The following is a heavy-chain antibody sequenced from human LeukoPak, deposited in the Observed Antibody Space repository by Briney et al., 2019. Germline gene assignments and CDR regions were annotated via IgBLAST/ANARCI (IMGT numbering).Heavy chain of an antibody. J-gene: IGHJ4*02. CDR2: ISAYNGNT. D-gene: IGHD3-3*01. Sequence: ASVKVSCKASGYTFTSYGISWVRQAPGQGLEWMGWISAYNGNTNYAQRLQGRVTMTTDTSSSTAYMELRSLRSDDTAVYYCARDRGITIFGVVREYYFDYWGQGTLVTVSS. CDR1: GYTFTSYG. V-gene: IGHV1-18*01. CDR3: ARDRGITIFGVVREYYFDY.